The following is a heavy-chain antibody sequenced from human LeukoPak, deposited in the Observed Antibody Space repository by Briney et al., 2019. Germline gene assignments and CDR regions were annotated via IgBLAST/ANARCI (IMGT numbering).Heavy chain of an antibody. CDR3: AKGHGDYVPANYLQH. CDR1: GFTFSNYA. Sequence: GGSLRLSCAASGFTFSNYAMTWVRQAPGKGLEWVSSMSGYSDRTYYADSVKGRFAIFRDNSKNTVTLQMNSLRVEDTAVYFCAKGHGDYVPANYLQHWGQGTLVTVSS. CDR2: MSGYSDRT. V-gene: IGHV3-23*01. J-gene: IGHJ1*01. D-gene: IGHD4-17*01.